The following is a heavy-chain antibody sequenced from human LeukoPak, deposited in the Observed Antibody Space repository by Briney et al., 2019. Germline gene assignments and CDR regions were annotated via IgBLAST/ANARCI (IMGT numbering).Heavy chain of an antibody. CDR2: IHPDGSIT. D-gene: IGHD5-12*01. V-gene: IGHV3-74*03. J-gene: IGHJ5*02. CDR3: APQQTYSPYNWFDP. Sequence: QPGGSLRLSCVGSGFTISNYWMHWVRQAPGTGLVWVSRIHPDGSITTYADSVKGRFTISRDNAKSTLYLQMNSLRAEDTAVYYCAPQQTYSPYNWFDPWGQGTLVTVSS. CDR1: GFTISNYW.